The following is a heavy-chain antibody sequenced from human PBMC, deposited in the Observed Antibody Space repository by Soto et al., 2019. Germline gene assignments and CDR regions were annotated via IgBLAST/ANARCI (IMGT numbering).Heavy chain of an antibody. CDR3: ARWGYSSSGQYFDY. CDR1: GFTFSSYD. D-gene: IGHD6-6*01. V-gene: IGHV3-13*01. J-gene: IGHJ4*02. Sequence: GGSLRLSCAASGFTFSSYDMHWVRQATGKGLEWVSAIGTAGDTYYPGSVKGRFTISRENAKNSLYLQMNSLRAGDTAVYYCARWGYSSSGQYFDYWGQGTLVTVPQ. CDR2: IGTAGDT.